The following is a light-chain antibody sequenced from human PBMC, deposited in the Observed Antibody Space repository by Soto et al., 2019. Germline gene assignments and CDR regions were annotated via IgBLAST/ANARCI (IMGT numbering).Light chain of an antibody. J-gene: IGKJ3*01. CDR2: SAS. CDR1: QSINRM. CDR3: QHYNNWPPIT. Sequence: EIVMPQYPATLSVSPGERATLSCRASQSINRMLVLYQHKIGQAPRLLIYSASTRASAIPARFIGSGSGTECTLTISSLQPEVSAVYNCQHYNNWPPITFGLGTNVYIK. V-gene: IGKV3-15*01.